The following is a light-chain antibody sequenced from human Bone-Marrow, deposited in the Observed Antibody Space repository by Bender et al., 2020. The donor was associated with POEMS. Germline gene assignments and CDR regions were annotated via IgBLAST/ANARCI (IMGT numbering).Light chain of an antibody. V-gene: IGLV2-23*02. CDR2: EVS. CDR3: CSYADGSNLV. J-gene: IGLJ2*01. Sequence: QSALTQPASVSGSPGQSIIISCTGTSSDVGTYDLVSWYQQHPGKAPKLMIYEVSKRPSGVSNRFSGSKSGNTASLTISGLQADDEAVYYCCSYADGSNLVFGGGTKVTVL. CDR1: SSDVGTYDL.